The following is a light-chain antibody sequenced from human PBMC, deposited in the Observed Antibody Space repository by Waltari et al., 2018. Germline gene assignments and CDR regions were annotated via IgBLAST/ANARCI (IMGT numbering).Light chain of an antibody. J-gene: IGLJ2*01. Sequence: QSALTQPRSVSGSPGQSVTVSCTGTSTNVGTYKYNSWYQHHPGRAPKLLIFDANKRPSGVPDRFSGSKSDNTASLTISGLRPEDEAYYYCCSSVVSYTVVFGGGTKVTVL. CDR1: STNVGTYKY. CDR3: CSSVVSYTVV. V-gene: IGLV2-11*01. CDR2: DAN.